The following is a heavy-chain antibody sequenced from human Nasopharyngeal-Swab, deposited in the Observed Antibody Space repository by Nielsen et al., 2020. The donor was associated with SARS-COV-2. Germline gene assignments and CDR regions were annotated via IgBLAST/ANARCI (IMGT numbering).Heavy chain of an antibody. J-gene: IGHJ5*02. CDR2: IYYSGST. Sequence: SETLSLTCTVSGGSISSSSYYWGRIRTPPGKGLEWIGSIYYSGSTYYNPSLKSRVTISVDTSKTQFSLKLSSVTAADTAVYYCARWRESMTTVTSDMNWFDPWGQGTLVTVSS. D-gene: IGHD4-17*01. CDR1: GGSISSSSYY. V-gene: IGHV4-39*07. CDR3: ARWRESMTTVTSDMNWFDP.